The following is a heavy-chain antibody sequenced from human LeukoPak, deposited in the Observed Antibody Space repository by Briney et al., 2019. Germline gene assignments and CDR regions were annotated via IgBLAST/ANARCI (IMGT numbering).Heavy chain of an antibody. D-gene: IGHD4-17*01. CDR3: ARDRLHYGEYEKTFDY. J-gene: IGHJ4*02. CDR1: GFPFSSHG. V-gene: IGHV3-48*01. Sequence: PGGTLRLSCAGSGFPFSSHGMNWARQAPGKGLEWVSYISYSSSTIYYADSVKGRFTISRDNGKNSLYLQMNSLRAEDTAVYYCARDRLHYGEYEKTFDYWGQGTLVTVSS. CDR2: ISYSSSTI.